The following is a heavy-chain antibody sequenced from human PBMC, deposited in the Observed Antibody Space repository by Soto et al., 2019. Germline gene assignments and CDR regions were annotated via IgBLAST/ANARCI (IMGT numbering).Heavy chain of an antibody. D-gene: IGHD3-22*01. CDR3: AKGYDSSGYYYYFDY. CDR1: GFTFSSYA. J-gene: IGHJ4*02. Sequence: GGSLRLSCAASGFTFSSYAMSWVRQAPGKGLEWVSAISGSGGSTYHADSVKGRFTISRDNSKNTLYLQMNSLRAEDTAVYYCAKGYDSSGYYYYFDYWGQGTLVTVSS. CDR2: ISGSGGST. V-gene: IGHV3-23*01.